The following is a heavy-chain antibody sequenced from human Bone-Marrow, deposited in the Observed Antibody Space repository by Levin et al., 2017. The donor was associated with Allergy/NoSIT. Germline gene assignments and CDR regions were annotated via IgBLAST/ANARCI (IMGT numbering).Heavy chain of an antibody. D-gene: IGHD3-10*01. Sequence: SQTLSLTCSVSGGSISSYYWSWIRQSPGKGLEWIGHVYHSGSTTYNPSFRGRVTISPDMSKNQLFLRLTSVTAADTAVYYCATTMVRGNEYDYWGQGTQVIVSS. CDR2: VYHSGST. CDR3: ATTMVRGNEYDY. CDR1: GGSISSYY. V-gene: IGHV4-59*01. J-gene: IGHJ4*02.